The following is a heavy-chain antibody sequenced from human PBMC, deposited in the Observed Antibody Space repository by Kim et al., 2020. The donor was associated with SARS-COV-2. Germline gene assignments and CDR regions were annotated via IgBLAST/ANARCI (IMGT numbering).Heavy chain of an antibody. D-gene: IGHD1-26*01. CDR2: INHSGST. CDR1: GGSFSGYY. CDR3: ARGGWVGSYFSG. V-gene: IGHV4-34*01. Sequence: SETLSLTCAVYGGSFSGYYWSWIRQPPGKGLEWIGEINHSGSTNYNPSLKSRVTISVDTSKNQFSLKLSSVTAVDTAVYYCARGGWVGSYFSGWGQGTLVTVSS. J-gene: IGHJ4*02.